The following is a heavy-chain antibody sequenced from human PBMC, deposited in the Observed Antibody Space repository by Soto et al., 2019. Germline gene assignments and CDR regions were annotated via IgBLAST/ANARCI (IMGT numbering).Heavy chain of an antibody. D-gene: IGHD2-15*01. Sequence: QVQLVESGGGVVQPGRSLRLSCAASGFTFSSYAMHWVRQAPGKGLEWVAVISYDGSNKYYADSVKGRFTISRDISKNTLYLHMPSLRAEDTAVYYCARAGGLLLAYWGPGTLVTVSS. CDR2: ISYDGSNK. CDR3: ARAGGLLLAY. V-gene: IGHV3-30-3*01. J-gene: IGHJ4*02. CDR1: GFTFSSYA.